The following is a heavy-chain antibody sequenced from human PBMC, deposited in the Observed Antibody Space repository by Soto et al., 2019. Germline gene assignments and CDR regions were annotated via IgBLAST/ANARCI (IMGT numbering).Heavy chain of an antibody. CDR2: VIPLFGAA. V-gene: IGHV1-69*01. J-gene: IGHJ5*02. CDR3: AREQHDPYDASGYYFNWFDP. Sequence: QVQLVQSGAEVKKPGSSVKVSCKASGGTFNNYGINWVRQAPGQGLEWMGGVIPLFGAANYAQKFQGRVTIHADASTSVVYMQLSSLRSEDTAVYYCAREQHDPYDASGYYFNWFDPWGQGTLVTVSS. CDR1: GGTFNNYG. D-gene: IGHD3-22*01.